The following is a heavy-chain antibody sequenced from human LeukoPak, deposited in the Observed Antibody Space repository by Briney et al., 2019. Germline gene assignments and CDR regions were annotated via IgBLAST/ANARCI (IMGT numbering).Heavy chain of an antibody. V-gene: IGHV3-21*01. CDR3: VRGSYGAYDY. CDR1: GFTSTNSA. Sequence: GGSLRLSCAASGFTSTNSAMNWVRQAPGKGLEWVSSINDVASHIYYADAVQGRFTVSRDNAKYSLYLQMNSLRAEDTAVYYCVRGSYGAYDYWGQGSLVTVSS. J-gene: IGHJ4*02. CDR2: INDVASHI. D-gene: IGHD4-17*01.